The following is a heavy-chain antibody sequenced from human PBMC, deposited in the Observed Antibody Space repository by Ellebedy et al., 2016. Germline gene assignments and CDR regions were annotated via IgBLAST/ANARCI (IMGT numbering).Heavy chain of an antibody. CDR2: INHSGST. Sequence: GSLRLXXIVSGDSISGYYWIWVRQPAGKGLEWIGEINHSGSTNYNPSLKSRVTISVDTSKNQFSLKLSSVTAAVTAVYYCARGGACLGYCSGGIPYGMDVWGQGTTVTVSS. V-gene: IGHV4-34*01. CDR1: GDSISGYY. J-gene: IGHJ6*02. CDR3: ARGGACLGYCSGGIPYGMDV. D-gene: IGHD2-15*01.